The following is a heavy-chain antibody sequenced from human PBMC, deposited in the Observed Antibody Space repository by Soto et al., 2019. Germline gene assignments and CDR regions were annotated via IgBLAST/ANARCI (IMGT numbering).Heavy chain of an antibody. V-gene: IGHV4-59*01. J-gene: IGHJ5*02. CDR1: GGSISSYY. Sequence: SETLYLTCTVSGGSISSYYWSWIRQPPGEGLEWIGSIYYSGSTNYNPSLKSRVTISVDTSKNQFSLKLRSVTAADTAVYYCARSIDPWGQGTLVTVSS. CDR2: IYYSGST. CDR3: ARSIDP.